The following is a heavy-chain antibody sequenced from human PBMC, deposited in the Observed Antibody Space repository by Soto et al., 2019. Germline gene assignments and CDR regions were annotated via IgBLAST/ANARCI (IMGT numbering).Heavy chain of an antibody. CDR2: MLSDGSNK. Sequence: PGGSLRLSCAASGFTFITYGMHWVRQAPGKGLEWVAVMLSDGSNKYYIDSVKGRFTISRDNSKNTLYLQMNSLRAEDRALYYCAKGSGADSGLFDYWGQGTLVTVSS. J-gene: IGHJ4*02. CDR1: GFTFITYG. V-gene: IGHV3-30*18. D-gene: IGHD5-12*01. CDR3: AKGSGADSGLFDY.